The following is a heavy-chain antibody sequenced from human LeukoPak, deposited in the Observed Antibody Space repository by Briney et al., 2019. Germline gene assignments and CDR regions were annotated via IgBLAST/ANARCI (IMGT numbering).Heavy chain of an antibody. CDR1: GYSFISYW. J-gene: IGHJ4*02. CDR3: ARLASEGTFDY. V-gene: IGHV5-51*01. Sequence: GESLKISCKGSGYSFISYWIVWVRQVPGEGLEWMGSIYPPDSDTKYSPSLEGQVTMSVDKSISTAYLQWSSLRASDTAIYYCARLASEGTFDYWGQGILVTVSS. CDR2: IYPPDSDT. D-gene: IGHD1-1*01.